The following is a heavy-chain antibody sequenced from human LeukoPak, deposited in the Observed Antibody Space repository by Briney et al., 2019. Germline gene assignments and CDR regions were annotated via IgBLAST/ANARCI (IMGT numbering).Heavy chain of an antibody. D-gene: IGHD2-8*01. Sequence: SETLSLTCTVSGGSISSGEYYWSRTREPPGEGLQSIGYIYYSGTTYYNPSLKSRVTISVDTSKNQLSLQLSSVTAADTAVYYCAREVSRGPYSFNYWGQGTLVTVSS. J-gene: IGHJ4*02. CDR3: AREVSRGPYSFNY. V-gene: IGHV4-30-4*08. CDR2: IYYSGTT. CDR1: GGSISSGEYY.